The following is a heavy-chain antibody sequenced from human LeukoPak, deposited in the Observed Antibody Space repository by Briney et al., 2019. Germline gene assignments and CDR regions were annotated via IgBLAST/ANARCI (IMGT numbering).Heavy chain of an antibody. CDR1: GGSISSSSYY. CDR2: IYYSGST. D-gene: IGHD3-22*01. V-gene: IGHV4-39*01. J-gene: IGHJ5*02. CDR3: ARHTYYYDSSGYYDWFDP. Sequence: PSETLSLTCTVSGGSISSSSYYWGWIRQPPGKGLEWIGSIYYSGSTCYNPSLKSRVTISVDTSKNQFSLKLSSVTAADTAVYYCARHTYYYDSSGYYDWFDPWGQGTLVTVSS.